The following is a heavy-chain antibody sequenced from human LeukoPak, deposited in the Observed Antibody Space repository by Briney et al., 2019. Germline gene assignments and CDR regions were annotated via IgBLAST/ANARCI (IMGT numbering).Heavy chain of an antibody. V-gene: IGHV3-30-3*01. CDR1: GFTFSSYA. J-gene: IGHJ3*02. CDR2: ISYDGSNK. Sequence: GGSLRLSCAASGFTFSSYAMHWVRQAPGKGLEWVAVISYDGSNKYYADSVKGRFTISRDNSKNTLYLQMSSLRAEDTAVYYCAKAQKWELRPDAFDIWGQGTMVTVSS. D-gene: IGHD1-26*01. CDR3: AKAQKWELRPDAFDI.